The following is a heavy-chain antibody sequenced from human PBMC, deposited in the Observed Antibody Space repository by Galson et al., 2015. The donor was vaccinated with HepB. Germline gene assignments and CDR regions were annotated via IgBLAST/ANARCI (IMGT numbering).Heavy chain of an antibody. CDR3: RIGVDGFDF. D-gene: IGHD3-16*01. CDR1: GYSFTNYG. J-gene: IGHJ3*01. CDR2: IGPRIGNT. Sequence: QSGAEVKKPGASVKVSCKASGYSFTNYGISWVRQAPGQGLEWMGWIGPRIGNTKYAQKFQGRVTLTTDTPTGTAYMELRGLTYDDTAVYYCRIGVDGFDFWGQGTLVIVSS. V-gene: IGHV1-18*01.